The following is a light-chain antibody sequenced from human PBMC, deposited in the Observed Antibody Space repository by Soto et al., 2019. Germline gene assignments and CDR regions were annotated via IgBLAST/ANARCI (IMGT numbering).Light chain of an antibody. CDR1: QGVSSY. Sequence: AIRMTQSPSSFSASTGDRVTITCRASQGVSSYLAWYQQKPGKAPKLLIYAASTSQNGVPSRLSGSGSGTDFTLTISCLQSEDFATYYCQQYDSYPQTFGQGTKVVIK. V-gene: IGKV1-8*01. CDR2: AAS. J-gene: IGKJ1*01. CDR3: QQYDSYPQT.